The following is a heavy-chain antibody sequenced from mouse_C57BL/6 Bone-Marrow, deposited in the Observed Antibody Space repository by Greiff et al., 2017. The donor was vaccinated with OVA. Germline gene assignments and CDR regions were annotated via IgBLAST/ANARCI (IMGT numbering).Heavy chain of an antibody. CDR1: GFTFSDYG. V-gene: IGHV5-17*01. Sequence: EVKLVESGGGLVKPGGSLKLSCAASGFTFSDYGMHWVRQAPEKGLEWVAYISSGSSTIYYADTVKGRFTISRDNAKNTLFLQMTSLRSEDTAMYYCARRNLITTVVADFDYWGQGTTLTVSS. D-gene: IGHD1-1*01. J-gene: IGHJ2*01. CDR2: ISSGSSTI. CDR3: ARRNLITTVVADFDY.